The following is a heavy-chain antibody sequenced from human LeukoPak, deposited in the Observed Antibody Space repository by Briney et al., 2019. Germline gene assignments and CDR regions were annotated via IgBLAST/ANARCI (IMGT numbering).Heavy chain of an antibody. V-gene: IGHV3-15*01. D-gene: IGHD6-13*01. CDR1: GFTFSAAW. J-gene: IGHJ4*02. CDR2: IKNRSDGWAT. Sequence: GGSLRLSCAASGFTFSAAWMTWVRQTPGKGLECVGRIKNRSDGWATDYPTPVKGRSAISRDDSKNTLYLQMNSLKIEDTGVYYCTTVGSSWGFDYWGQGTLVTVSS. CDR3: TTVGSSWGFDY.